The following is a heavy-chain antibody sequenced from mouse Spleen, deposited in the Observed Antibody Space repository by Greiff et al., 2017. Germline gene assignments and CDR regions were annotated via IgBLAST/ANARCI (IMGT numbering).Heavy chain of an antibody. Sequence: EVQLQQSGPELVKPGASVKISCKASGYTFTDYYMNWVKQSHGKSLEWIGDINPNNGGTSYNQKFKGKATLTVDKSSSTAYMELRSLTSEDSAVYYCARYPYYRGAMDYWGQGTSVTVSS. CDR3: ARYPYYRGAMDY. D-gene: IGHD2-12*01. CDR1: GYTFTDYY. CDR2: INPNNGGT. V-gene: IGHV1-26*01. J-gene: IGHJ4*01.